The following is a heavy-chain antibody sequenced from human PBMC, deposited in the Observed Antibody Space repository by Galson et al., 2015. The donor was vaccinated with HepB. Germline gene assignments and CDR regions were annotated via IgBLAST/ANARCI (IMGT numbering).Heavy chain of an antibody. CDR3: ARERGYCSSTSCQGLV. CDR1: GGTFSSYA. J-gene: IGHJ4*02. D-gene: IGHD2-2*01. Sequence: SVKASCKASGGTFSSYAISWVRQAPGQGLEWMGGIIPIFGTANYAQKFQGRVTITADESTSTAYMELSSLRSEDTAVYYCARERGYCSSTSCQGLVWGQGTLVTVSS. CDR2: IIPIFGTA. V-gene: IGHV1-69*13.